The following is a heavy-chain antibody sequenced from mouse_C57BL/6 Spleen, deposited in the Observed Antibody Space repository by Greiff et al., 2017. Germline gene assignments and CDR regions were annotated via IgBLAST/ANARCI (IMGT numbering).Heavy chain of an antibody. J-gene: IGHJ2*01. CDR2: IYPGGGYT. V-gene: IGHV1-63*01. CDR1: GYTFTNYW. Sequence: VQGVESGAELVRPGTSVKMSCKASGYTFTNYWIGWAKQRPGHGLEWIGDIYPGGGYTNYNEKFKGKATLTADKSSSTAYMQFSSLTSEDSAIYYCAREGIMVNYFDYWGQGTTLTVSS. CDR3: AREGIMVNYFDY. D-gene: IGHD2-1*01.